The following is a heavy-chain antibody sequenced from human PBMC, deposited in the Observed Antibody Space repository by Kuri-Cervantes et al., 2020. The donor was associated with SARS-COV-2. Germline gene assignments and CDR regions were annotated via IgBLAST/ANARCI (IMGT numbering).Heavy chain of an antibody. D-gene: IGHD2-21*01. CDR2: IWYDGSNK. J-gene: IGHJ4*02. CDR1: GFTFSSYG. Sequence: GGSLRLSCAASGFTFSSYGMHWVRQAPGRGLEWVAVIWYDGSNKYYADSVKGRFTISRDNSKNTLYLQMNSLRAEDTAVYYCTTGSYCGGDCYSAQSPDFDYWGQGTLVTVSS. CDR3: TTGSYCGGDCYSAQSPDFDY. V-gene: IGHV3-33*01.